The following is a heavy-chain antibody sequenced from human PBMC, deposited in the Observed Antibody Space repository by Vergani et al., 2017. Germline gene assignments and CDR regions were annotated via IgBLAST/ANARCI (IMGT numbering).Heavy chain of an antibody. D-gene: IGHD3-10*01. V-gene: IGHV1-3*01. Sequence: QVQLVQSGAEVKKPGASVKVSCKASGYTFTSYAMHWVRQAPGQRLEWMGWINAGNGNTKYSQKFQGRVSITSDTYASTAYLELISLRSEDTAVYYWARDLIADYYGSGSYLWDYYGMDVWGQGTTVTVSS. CDR3: ARDLIADYYGSGSYLWDYYGMDV. CDR1: GYTFTSYA. J-gene: IGHJ6*02. CDR2: INAGNGNT.